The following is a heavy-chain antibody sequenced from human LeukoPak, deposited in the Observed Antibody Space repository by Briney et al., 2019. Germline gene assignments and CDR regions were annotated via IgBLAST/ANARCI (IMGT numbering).Heavy chain of an antibody. D-gene: IGHD4-17*01. CDR2: IKQDGSEK. Sequence: PGGSLRLSCAASGFTFSSYWMSWVRQAPGKGLEWVANIKQDGSEKYYVDSVKGRFTISRDNAKNSLYLQMSSLRAEDTAVDYCARDNYGDYVYKYWYFDLWGRGTLVTVSS. CDR3: ARDNYGDYVYKYWYFDL. J-gene: IGHJ2*01. CDR1: GFTFSSYW. V-gene: IGHV3-7*01.